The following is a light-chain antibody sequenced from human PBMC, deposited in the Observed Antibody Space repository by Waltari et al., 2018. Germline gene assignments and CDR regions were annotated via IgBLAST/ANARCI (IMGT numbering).Light chain of an antibody. Sequence: QSALTQPPSASGSPGQSVTISCTGTSSDVGGYKYVSWYQQHPGKAPKIIICEVRKRPTGVPCRFSGSTSGSTASRTVSGLQAEDEADYYCSSYAGSNNQVFGTGTKVTVL. CDR1: SSDVGGYKY. CDR3: SSYAGSNNQV. V-gene: IGLV2-8*01. J-gene: IGLJ1*01. CDR2: EVR.